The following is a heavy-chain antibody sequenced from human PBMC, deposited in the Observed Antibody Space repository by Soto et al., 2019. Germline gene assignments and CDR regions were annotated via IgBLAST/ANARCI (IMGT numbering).Heavy chain of an antibody. V-gene: IGHV3-30*18. CDR3: AKDHDSNRYYYYGMDV. CDR1: GFTFSSYG. Sequence: GGSLRLSCAASGFTFSSYGMHWVRQAPGKGLEWVAVISYDGSNKYYADSVKGRFTISRDNSKNTLYLQMNSLRAEDTAVYYCAKDHDSNRYYYYGMDVWGQGTTVTVSS. J-gene: IGHJ6*02. CDR2: ISYDGSNK. D-gene: IGHD4-4*01.